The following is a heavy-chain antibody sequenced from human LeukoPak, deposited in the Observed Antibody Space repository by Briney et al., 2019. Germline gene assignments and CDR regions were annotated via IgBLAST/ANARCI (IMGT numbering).Heavy chain of an antibody. CDR1: GGSFSTYS. V-gene: IGHV4-59*06. Sequence: SETLSLTCAVYGGSFSTYSWSWIRQHPGKGLEWIGYIYYSGSTYYNPSLKSRVTISVDTSKNQFSLKLSSVTAADTAVYYCARSPFIAAAADYWGQGTLVTVSS. CDR2: IYYSGST. J-gene: IGHJ4*02. D-gene: IGHD6-13*01. CDR3: ARSPFIAAAADY.